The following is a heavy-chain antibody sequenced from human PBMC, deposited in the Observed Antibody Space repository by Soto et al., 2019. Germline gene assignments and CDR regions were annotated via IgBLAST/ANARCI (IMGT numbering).Heavy chain of an antibody. J-gene: IGHJ3*01. CDR3: TTSGRPWPDSFDF. V-gene: IGHV4-34*01. CDR1: GVSFNSYF. Sequence: SETLSLTCAVYGVSFNSYFWNWVRQPPGKGLEWIGEATPYGRSNYNPSLKSRVTISKDXXXXXFXLXVXXXPSAXTAVYYCTTSGRPWPDSFDFWGQGAMVTVSS. CDR2: ATPYGRS.